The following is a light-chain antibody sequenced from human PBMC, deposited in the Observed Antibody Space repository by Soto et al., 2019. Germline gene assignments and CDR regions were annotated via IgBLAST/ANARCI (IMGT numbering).Light chain of an antibody. J-gene: IGLJ1*01. Sequence: SYELTQPPSVSVSPGQTASITCSGDKLGDKYACWYQQKPGQSPVLVIYQDSKRPSGIPERFSGSNSGNTATLTISGTQAMDEADYYCQAWDSSTLSVFGTGTKLTVL. CDR1: KLGDKY. CDR3: QAWDSSTLSV. V-gene: IGLV3-1*01. CDR2: QDS.